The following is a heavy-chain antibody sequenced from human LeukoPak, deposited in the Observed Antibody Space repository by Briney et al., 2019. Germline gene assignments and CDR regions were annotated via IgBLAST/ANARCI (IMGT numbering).Heavy chain of an antibody. Sequence: SETLSLTRAVYGGSFSGYYWSWIRQPPGKGLEWIGEINHSGSTNYKPSLKSRVTISVDTSKNQFSLKLSSVTAADTAVYYCARVRGYCSGGSCYYRFFDYWAREPWSPSPQ. CDR1: GGSFSGYY. CDR3: ARVRGYCSGGSCYYRFFDY. V-gene: IGHV4-34*01. J-gene: IGHJ4*02. D-gene: IGHD2-15*01. CDR2: INHSGST.